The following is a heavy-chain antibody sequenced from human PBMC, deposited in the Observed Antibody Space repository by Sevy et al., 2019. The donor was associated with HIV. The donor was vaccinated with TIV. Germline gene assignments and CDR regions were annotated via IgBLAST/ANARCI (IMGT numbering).Heavy chain of an antibody. J-gene: IGHJ4*02. V-gene: IGHV3-30*18. CDR1: GFSFSTYG. CDR2: ISYDGSKK. D-gene: IGHD2-21*02. CDR3: AKDWGGVSDWYLYFDH. Sequence: GESLKISCPASGFSFSTYGMHWVRQAPGKGLEWAAAISYDGSKKYYADSVKGRFTISRDNSKNTLYLEINGLRPEDTAIYYCAKDWGGVSDWYLYFDHWGQGALVTVSS.